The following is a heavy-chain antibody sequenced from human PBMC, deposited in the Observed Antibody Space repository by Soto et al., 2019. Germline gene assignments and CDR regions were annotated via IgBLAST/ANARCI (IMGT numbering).Heavy chain of an antibody. J-gene: IGHJ6*02. V-gene: IGHV1-69*13. D-gene: IGHD6-25*01. Sequence: ASVKVSCKASGCTFSSYAISWVRQAPGQGLEWMGGIIPIFGTANYAQKFQGRVTITADESTSTAYMELSSLRSEDTAVYYCARVGYPWDYYYGMDVWGQGTTVTVSS. CDR1: GCTFSSYA. CDR3: ARVGYPWDYYYGMDV. CDR2: IIPIFGTA.